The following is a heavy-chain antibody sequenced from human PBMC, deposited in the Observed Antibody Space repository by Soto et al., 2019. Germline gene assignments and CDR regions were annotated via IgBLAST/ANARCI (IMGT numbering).Heavy chain of an antibody. Sequence: ASVKVSCKASGYTFSGYHMHWVRQAPGQGLEWMGWINVYNGETNIAQKFQGRVAMTRDTSITTAYVEPSRLRFDDTAVYFCAREGATRRPSRPAIGWLESWGQGTPVTVSS. CDR1: GYTFSGYH. J-gene: IGHJ5*01. CDR3: AREGATRRPSRPAIGWLES. V-gene: IGHV1-2*02. D-gene: IGHD2-2*02. CDR2: INVYNGET.